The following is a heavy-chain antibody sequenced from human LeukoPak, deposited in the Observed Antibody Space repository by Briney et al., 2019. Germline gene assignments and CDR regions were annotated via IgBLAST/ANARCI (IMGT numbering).Heavy chain of an antibody. CDR2: IKSKTDGGTT. D-gene: IGHD6-19*01. Sequence: GGSLRLSCAASGFTFSNAWMSWVRQAPGKGLEWVGRIKSKTDGGTTDYAAPVKGRFTISRDNSKNTLYLQMNSLRAEDTAVYYCAKGLCSGCPRGPLNCWGQGTLVTVSS. CDR1: GFTFSNAW. CDR3: AKGLCSGCPRGPLNC. V-gene: IGHV3-15*01. J-gene: IGHJ4*02.